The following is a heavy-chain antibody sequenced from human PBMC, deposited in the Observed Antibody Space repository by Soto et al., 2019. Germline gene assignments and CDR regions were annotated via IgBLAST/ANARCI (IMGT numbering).Heavy chain of an antibody. V-gene: IGHV2-5*01. Sequence: QITLKESGPTLVKATQRLTLTCTSSGFSLSTRGVGVGWIRQPPGKALEWLGLIYWNDDKRYSPSLKSRLAITKDTTTNQVVLTMSNMDPVDTATYYCGHVPFYYYDRRGYIDYWGQGTLVTVSS. CDR2: IYWNDDK. CDR1: GFSLSTRGVG. D-gene: IGHD3-22*01. J-gene: IGHJ4*02. CDR3: GHVPFYYYDRRGYIDY.